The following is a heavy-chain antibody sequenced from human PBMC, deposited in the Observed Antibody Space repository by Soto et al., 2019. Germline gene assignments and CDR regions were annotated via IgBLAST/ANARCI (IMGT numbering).Heavy chain of an antibody. Sequence: QVKLVQSGAEVKTPGSSVKVSCKASGGSFNSYSIDWVRQVPGQGLEWMGGIIPMSGRPNYAQRFQGRVTFSADKSTSTVYLEVNSLRNEDTAVYYCARRGRESANWFDPWGQGTLVTVSS. V-gene: IGHV1-69*06. J-gene: IGHJ5*02. CDR2: IIPMSGRP. CDR1: GGSFNSYS. CDR3: ARRGRESANWFDP.